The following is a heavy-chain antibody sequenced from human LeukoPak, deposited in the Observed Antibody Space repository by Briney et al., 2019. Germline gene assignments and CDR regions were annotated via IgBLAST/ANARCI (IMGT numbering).Heavy chain of an antibody. CDR2: ISASGGNT. V-gene: IGHV3-23*01. D-gene: IGHD3-3*01. J-gene: IGHJ4*02. CDR3: AKAAISGVVTYFDY. CDR1: GFTFANYA. Sequence: PGGSLRLSCAASGFTFANYAMNWVRQAPGKGLEWVSTISASGGNTYYPDSLKGRFTFSRDNSETTLYLQMNSLRAEDTAVYYCAKAAISGVVTYFDYWGQGTLLTVSS.